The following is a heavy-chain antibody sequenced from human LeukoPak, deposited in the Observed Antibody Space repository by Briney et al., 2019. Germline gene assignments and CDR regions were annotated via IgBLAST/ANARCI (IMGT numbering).Heavy chain of an antibody. J-gene: IGHJ4*02. CDR3: ARVEMVTNFQFYYFDL. V-gene: IGHV1-2*02. CDR1: GYSFTGFY. D-gene: IGHD5-24*01. CDR2: INPNSGGT. Sequence: ASVKVSCKASGYSFTGFYLHWVRQAPGQGLEWMGWINPNSGGTDSAQKFQGRVTMTMDTSTSTVYMELSSLTSDDTAVYYCARVEMVTNFQFYYFDLWGPGTLVIVSS.